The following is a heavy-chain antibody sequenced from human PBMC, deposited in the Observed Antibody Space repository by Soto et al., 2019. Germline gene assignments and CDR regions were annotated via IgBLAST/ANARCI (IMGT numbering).Heavy chain of an antibody. CDR2: IYYSGSA. CDR3: ARGATMVRGLEPYFDY. V-gene: IGHV4-59*01. CDR1: GGSISSYY. Sequence: QVQLQESGPGLVKPSETLSLTCTVSGGSISSYYWSWIRQPPGKGLEWIGYIYYSGSANYNPSLKSRVTIQVATSKNHFSMKRSAVTAADTAVYYCARGATMVRGLEPYFDYWGQGTLVTVSS. J-gene: IGHJ4*02. D-gene: IGHD3-10*01.